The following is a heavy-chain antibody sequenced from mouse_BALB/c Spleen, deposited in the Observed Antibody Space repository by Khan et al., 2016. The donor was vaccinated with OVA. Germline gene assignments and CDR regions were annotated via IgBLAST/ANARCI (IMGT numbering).Heavy chain of an antibody. D-gene: IGHD1-1*01. J-gene: IGHJ3*01. V-gene: IGHV5-6*01. CDR3: ARLAYYCDSGGFAY. CDR1: GFTFSTYG. Sequence: EVQLVESGGDVVKPGGSLKLSCAASGFTFSTYGMSWVRQTPDKRLECVATVSTGGHYTYYPDTVKGRFTISRDNAKNTLYLQMSSLKSEDTAMFYCARLAYYCDSGGFAYWGQGTLVTVSA. CDR2: VSTGGHYT.